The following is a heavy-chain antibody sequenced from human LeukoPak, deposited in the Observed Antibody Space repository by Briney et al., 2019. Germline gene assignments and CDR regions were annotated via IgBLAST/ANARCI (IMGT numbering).Heavy chain of an antibody. CDR1: GSTVSDNY. CDR3: AAMRRTEWLLDS. Sequence: GGSLRLSCVVSGSTVSDNYMTWVRQAPGKGLEWVSVIYTGTSTYYADSVRGRFTISRDTSKNTLYLQMDSLRVEDTAVYYCAAMRRTEWLLDSWGQGTLVTVSS. J-gene: IGHJ5*02. V-gene: IGHV3-53*01. CDR2: IYTGTST. D-gene: IGHD3-3*01.